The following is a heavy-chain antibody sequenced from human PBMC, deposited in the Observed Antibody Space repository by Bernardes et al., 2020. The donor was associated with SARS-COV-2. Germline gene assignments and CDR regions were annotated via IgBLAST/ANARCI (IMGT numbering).Heavy chain of an antibody. D-gene: IGHD2-15*01. CDR1: GYTFTAYV. V-gene: IGHV1-18*01. CDR2: ISAYNGYT. CDR3: ARALISDCSGGSCYPDYGDYFDD. Sequence: ASVKVSCKTSGYTFTAYVIIWVRQAPGQGLESMGWISAYNGYTNYAQKFQGRVTMTTDTSTSTAYMELRSLRSDDTAVYYCARALISDCSGGSCYPDYGDYFDDWGQGTLLTVSS. J-gene: IGHJ4*02.